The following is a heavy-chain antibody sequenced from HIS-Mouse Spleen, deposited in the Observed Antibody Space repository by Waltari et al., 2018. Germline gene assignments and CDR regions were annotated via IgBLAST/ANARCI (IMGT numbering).Heavy chain of an antibody. CDR2: ISYDGSNK. V-gene: IGHV3-30*18. CDR1: GFTFSSYG. J-gene: IGHJ4*02. CDR3: AKDKHHAFDY. Sequence: QVQLVESGGGVVQPGRSLRLSCAASGFTFSSYGMLWGRQAPGKGLEWVAVISYDGSNKYYADSVKGRFTISRDNSKNTLYLQMNSLRAEDTAVYYCAKDKHHAFDYWGQGTLVTVSS.